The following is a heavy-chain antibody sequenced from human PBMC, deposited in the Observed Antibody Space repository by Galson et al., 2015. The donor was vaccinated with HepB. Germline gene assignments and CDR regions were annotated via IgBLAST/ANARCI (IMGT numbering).Heavy chain of an antibody. Sequence: SVKVSCKVSGYTLTELSMHWVRQAPGKGLEWMGGFDPEDGETIYAQKFQGRVTMTEDTSTDTAYMELSSLRSEDTAVYYCATGYDSVWGSYRRYWYFDLWGRGTLVTVSS. J-gene: IGHJ2*01. V-gene: IGHV1-24*01. CDR2: FDPEDGET. CDR3: ATGYDSVWGSYRRYWYFDL. D-gene: IGHD3-16*02. CDR1: GYTLTELS.